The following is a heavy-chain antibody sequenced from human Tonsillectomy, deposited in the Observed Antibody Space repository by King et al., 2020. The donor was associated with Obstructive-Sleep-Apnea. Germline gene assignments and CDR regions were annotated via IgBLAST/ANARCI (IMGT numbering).Heavy chain of an antibody. CDR3: ARDYYDSSGYYPQPSDY. CDR1: GYTFTNYG. V-gene: IGHV1-18*04. J-gene: IGHJ4*02. CDR2: ISAYNDNT. D-gene: IGHD3-22*01. Sequence: EQLVQSGAEVKKPGASVKVSCKASGYTFTNYGISWVRQAPGQGLDWMGWISAYNDNTNYAQNLQDRVTMTTDTSTSTAYMELRSLRSDDTAVYYCARDYYDSSGYYPQPSDYWGQGTLVTVSS.